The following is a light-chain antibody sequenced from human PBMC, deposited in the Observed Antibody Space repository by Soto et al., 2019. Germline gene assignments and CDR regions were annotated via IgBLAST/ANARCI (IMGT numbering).Light chain of an antibody. V-gene: IGKV3-11*01. Sequence: EIVLTQSPATLSLSPGERANLSCRAGQSVNSYLAWYQQKPGQGPRLLIYDASNRATVIPARFSGSGSGTDFTLLISSLEPEDLAVYYCQQCSNWPPAFGGGTKVEIK. J-gene: IGKJ4*01. CDR3: QQCSNWPPA. CDR2: DAS. CDR1: QSVNSY.